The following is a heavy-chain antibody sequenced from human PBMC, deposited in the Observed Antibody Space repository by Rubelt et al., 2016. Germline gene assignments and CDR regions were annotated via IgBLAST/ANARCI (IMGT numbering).Heavy chain of an antibody. D-gene: IGHD2-2*01. CDR2: IHPSGST. CDR3: ARGFGRGPAAMLLDYYGMDV. Sequence: QVQLQQWGAGLLKPSETLSLTCAVYGGSFSGYYCTWIRQPPGKGLEWIGEIHPSGSTNYNPSLKSRVTISADTSKNQFSLNLNSVTAADTAVYYCARGFGRGPAAMLLDYYGMDVWGQGTTVTVSS. J-gene: IGHJ6*02. V-gene: IGHV4-34*01. CDR1: GGSFSGYY.